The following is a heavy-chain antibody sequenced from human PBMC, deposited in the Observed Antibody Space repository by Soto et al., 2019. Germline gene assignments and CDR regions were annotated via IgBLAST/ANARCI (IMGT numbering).Heavy chain of an antibody. J-gene: IGHJ5*02. CDR1: GGTFSSYT. CDR2: IIPILGIA. CDR3: ARDRDDYGDNGWFAP. D-gene: IGHD4-17*01. Sequence: QVQLVQSGAEVKKPGSSVKVSCKASGGTFSSYTISWVRQAPGQGLEWMGRIIPILGIANYAQKFQGRVTITADKSTSTAYMELSSLRSEDTAVYYCARDRDDYGDNGWFAPWGQGTLVTVSS. V-gene: IGHV1-69*08.